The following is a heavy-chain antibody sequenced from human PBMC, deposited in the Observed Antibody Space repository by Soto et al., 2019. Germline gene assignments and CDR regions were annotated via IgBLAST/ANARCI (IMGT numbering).Heavy chain of an antibody. CDR1: GGTFSSYT. CDR2: IILIFGIA. CDR3: ARDRTYDSSGNAFDI. V-gene: IGHV1-69*13. Sequence: GASVKVSCKASGGTFSSYTISWVRQAPGQGLEWMGGIILIFGIANYAQKFQGRVTITADESTSTAYMELSSLRSEDTSVYYCARDRTYDSSGNAFDIWGQGTMVTVSS. D-gene: IGHD3-22*01. J-gene: IGHJ3*02.